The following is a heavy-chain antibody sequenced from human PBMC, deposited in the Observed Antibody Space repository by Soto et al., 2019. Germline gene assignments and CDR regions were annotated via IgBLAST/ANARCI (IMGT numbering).Heavy chain of an antibody. J-gene: IGHJ4*02. D-gene: IGHD6-25*01. CDR2: ISSSSTI. CDR1: GFTFSSYS. CDR3: ARAQVYSSAAAAY. Sequence: PGGSLRLSCAASGFTFSSYSMSWVRQAPGKGLEWVSYISSSSTIYYADSVKGRFTISRDNAKNSLYLQMNSLRAEDTAVYYCARAQVYSSAAAAYWGQGTLVTVSS. V-gene: IGHV3-48*01.